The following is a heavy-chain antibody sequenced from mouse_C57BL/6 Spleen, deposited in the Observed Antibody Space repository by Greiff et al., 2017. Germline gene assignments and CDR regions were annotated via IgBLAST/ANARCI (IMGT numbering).Heavy chain of an antibody. CDR2: IWGVGST. CDR3: AGSNWAY. V-gene: IGHV2-6*01. CDR1: GFSLTSYG. J-gene: IGHJ3*01. D-gene: IGHD2-5*01. Sequence: QVQLQESGPGLVAPSQSLSITCTVSGFSLTSYGVDWVRQSPGKGLEWLGVIWGVGSTNYNSALKSGLGISKDNSKSQVLLKMNSLQTDDTARYYCAGSNWAYWGQGTLVTVSA.